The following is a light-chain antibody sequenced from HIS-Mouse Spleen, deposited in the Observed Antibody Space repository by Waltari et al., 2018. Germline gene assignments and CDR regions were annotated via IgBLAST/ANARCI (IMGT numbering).Light chain of an antibody. V-gene: IGLV1-47*01. CDR1: SSNIGSNY. Sequence: QSVLTQPPSASGTPGQRVTISCSGSSSNIGSNYVYWYQQLPGTAPKLPIYRNNQRPSGVPDRFSGSKSGTSASLGISGLRSEDEADYYCAAWDDSLSGYVFGTGTKVTVL. J-gene: IGLJ1*01. CDR2: RNN. CDR3: AAWDDSLSGYV.